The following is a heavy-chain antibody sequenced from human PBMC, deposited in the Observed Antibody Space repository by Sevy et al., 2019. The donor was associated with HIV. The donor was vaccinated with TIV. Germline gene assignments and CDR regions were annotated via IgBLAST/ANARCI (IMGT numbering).Heavy chain of an antibody. D-gene: IGHD1-26*01. CDR1: GFTFSDDS. CDR3: ARESGSYRRNDFDS. Sequence: GGSLRLSCAASGFTFSDDSMNRVRQAPGKGLEWVAYISGRRSTISYADSVKGRFIVSRDNAMNSLYLQMNSLRAEDTAFYFCARESGSYRRNDFDSWGQGTLVTVSS. V-gene: IGHV3-48*01. J-gene: IGHJ4*02. CDR2: ISGRRSTI.